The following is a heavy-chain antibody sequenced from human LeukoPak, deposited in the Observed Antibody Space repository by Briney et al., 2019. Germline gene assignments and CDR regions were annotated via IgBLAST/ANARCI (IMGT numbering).Heavy chain of an antibody. Sequence: VASVKVSCKASGYTFTGYYIHWVQQAPGQGLGWMGWINPNSGGTNYAQNFQGRVTMTRDTSISTAYMELSRLRSDDTAVYYCARVISGSLYYWGQGTLVTVSS. CDR3: ARVISGSLYY. CDR2: INPNSGGT. D-gene: IGHD1-26*01. CDR1: GYTFTGYY. J-gene: IGHJ4*02. V-gene: IGHV1-2*03.